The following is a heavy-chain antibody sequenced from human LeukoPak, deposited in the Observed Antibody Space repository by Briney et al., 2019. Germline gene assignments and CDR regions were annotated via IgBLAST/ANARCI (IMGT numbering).Heavy chain of an antibody. CDR2: IYYSGST. V-gene: IGHV4-30-4*08. CDR3: ATSLPGGEKRQVGFYY. D-gene: IGHD1-26*01. CDR1: GGSISSGDYY. Sequence: SQTLSLTCTVSGGSISSGDYYWSWIRQPPGKGLEWIGYIYYSGSTYYNPSLKSRVTISVDTSKNQFSLKLSSVTAADTAVYYWATSLPGGEKRQVGFYYWGQGTLVTVSS. J-gene: IGHJ4*02.